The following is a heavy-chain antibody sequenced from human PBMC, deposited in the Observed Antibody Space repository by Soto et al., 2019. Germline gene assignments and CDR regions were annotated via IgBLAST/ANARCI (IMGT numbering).Heavy chain of an antibody. CDR2: INAGNGNT. CDR3: ALISGYSSSWAHFDY. J-gene: IGHJ4*02. Sequence: ASVKFSCKASGYTSTSYAMHWVRQAPGQRLEWMGWINAGNGNTKYSQKFQGRVTITRDTSASTAYMELSSLRSEDTAVYYCALISGYSSSWAHFDYWGQGTLVTVSS. V-gene: IGHV1-3*01. CDR1: GYTSTSYA. D-gene: IGHD6-13*01.